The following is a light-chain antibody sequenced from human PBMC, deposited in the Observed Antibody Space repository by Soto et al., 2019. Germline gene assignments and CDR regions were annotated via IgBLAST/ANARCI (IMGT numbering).Light chain of an antibody. V-gene: IGLV1-40*01. CDR2: NNI. J-gene: IGLJ2*01. CDR3: QSWDSSLSVV. CDR1: SSNIGSDYH. Sequence: QSVLTQPPSVSGAPGQRVTISCTGSSSNIGSDYHVHWYQQLPGTTPKLLIYNNINRPSGVPDRFSGSKSGASASLAITGLQAEDEADYYCQSWDSSLSVVFGGGTKVTVL.